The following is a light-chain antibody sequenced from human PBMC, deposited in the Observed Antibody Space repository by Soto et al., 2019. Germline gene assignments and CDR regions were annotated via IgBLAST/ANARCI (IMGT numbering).Light chain of an antibody. J-gene: IGLJ3*02. V-gene: IGLV1-47*02. CDR3: AAWDDGLSGWV. Sequence: QSALTQPPSASGTPGQRVTISCSGSSSNMGTSYVYWYQQLPGTAPKLLIYSNNQRPSGVPDRFSGSKSGTSASLAISGLRSEDEADYYCAAWDDGLSGWVFGGGTKVTVL. CDR1: SSNMGTSY. CDR2: SNN.